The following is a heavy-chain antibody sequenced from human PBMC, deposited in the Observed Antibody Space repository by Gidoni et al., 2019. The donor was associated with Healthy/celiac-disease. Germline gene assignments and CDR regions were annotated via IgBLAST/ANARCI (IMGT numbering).Heavy chain of an antibody. D-gene: IGHD2-15*01. CDR2: IKQDGSEK. CDR1: GFTFSSDW. CDR3: ARDWYCSGGSCSSYYFDY. J-gene: IGHJ4*02. V-gene: IGHV3-7*01. Sequence: EVQLVESGGGLVQPGGSLRLSCAASGFTFSSDWMSWVRQAPGKGLEWVANIKQDGSEKYYVDSVKGRFTISRDNAKNSLYLQMNSLRAEDTAVYYCARDWYCSGGSCSSYYFDYWGQGTLVTVSS.